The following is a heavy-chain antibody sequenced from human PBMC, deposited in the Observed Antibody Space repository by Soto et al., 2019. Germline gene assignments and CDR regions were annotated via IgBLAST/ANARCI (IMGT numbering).Heavy chain of an antibody. V-gene: IGHV4-59*01. Sequence: SETLSLTCTVSGGSISSYYWSWIRQPPGKGLEWIGYIYYSGSTNYNPSLKSRVTISVDTPKNQFSLKLSSVTAADTAVYYCARGGAGSYYRFYLNWFDPWGQGTLVTVSS. CDR3: ARGGAGSYYRFYLNWFDP. J-gene: IGHJ5*02. CDR1: GGSISSYY. D-gene: IGHD3-10*01. CDR2: IYYSGST.